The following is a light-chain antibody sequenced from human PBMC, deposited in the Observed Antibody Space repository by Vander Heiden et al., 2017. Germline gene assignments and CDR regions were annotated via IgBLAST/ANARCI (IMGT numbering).Light chain of an antibody. Sequence: SFVLTQPPSVSVAPEQTARITCGADNIGSKSVHWYQQRPGQAPVLVVYDDSDRPSGIPERFSGSNSGNTATLIITRVEAGDEADYYCQLWDTIRDLRVFGGGTRLVVL. CDR2: DDS. J-gene: IGLJ2*01. CDR3: QLWDTIRDLRV. CDR1: NIGSKS. V-gene: IGLV3-21*02.